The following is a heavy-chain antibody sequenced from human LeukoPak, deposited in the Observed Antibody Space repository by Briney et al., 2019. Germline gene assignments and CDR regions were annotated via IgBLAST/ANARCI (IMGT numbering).Heavy chain of an antibody. D-gene: IGHD4-17*01. CDR1: GGSINTYY. CDR3: ARVSRLTTFDY. J-gene: IGHJ4*02. Sequence: KASETLSLTCTVSGGSINTYYWSWIRRPPGKGLEWIGYIYYSGSASYNPSLKSRVTFSVDTSKNQFSLKLTSVTAADTAVYYCARVSRLTTFDYWGQGTLVTVSS. V-gene: IGHV4-59*08. CDR2: IYYSGSA.